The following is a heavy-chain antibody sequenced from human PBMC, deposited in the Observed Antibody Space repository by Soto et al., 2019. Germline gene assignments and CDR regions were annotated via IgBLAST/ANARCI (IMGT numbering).Heavy chain of an antibody. CDR1: GYTFTSYA. CDR2: INAGNGNT. Sequence: ASVKVSCKDSGYTFTSYAMHWVRQAPGQRLEWMGWINAGNGNTKYSQKFQGRVTITRDTSASTAYMELSSLRSEDTAVYYCARGGSLYWYFDLWGRRTLVTVSS. V-gene: IGHV1-3*01. D-gene: IGHD1-26*01. CDR3: ARGGSLYWYFDL. J-gene: IGHJ2*01.